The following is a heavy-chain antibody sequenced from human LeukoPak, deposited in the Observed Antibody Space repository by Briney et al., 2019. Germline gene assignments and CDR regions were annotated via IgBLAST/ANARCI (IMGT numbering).Heavy chain of an antibody. D-gene: IGHD5-12*01. V-gene: IGHV3-30*02. CDR1: GFTFSSYG. J-gene: IGHJ5*02. Sequence: GGSLRLSCAASGFTFSSYGMHWVRQAPGKGLEWVAFIRYDGSNKYYADSVKGRFTISRDNSKNTLYLQMNSLRAEDTAVYYCAKLPYYPGSGYDPWGQGTLVTVSS. CDR3: AKLPYYPGSGYDP. CDR2: IRYDGSNK.